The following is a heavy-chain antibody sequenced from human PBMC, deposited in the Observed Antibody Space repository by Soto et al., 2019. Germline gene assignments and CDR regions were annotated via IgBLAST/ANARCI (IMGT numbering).Heavy chain of an antibody. CDR3: ARHRVTSVSDPIPGGFDS. V-gene: IGHV4-39*01. D-gene: IGHD5-12*01. J-gene: IGHJ4*02. CDR2: MSYSGST. Sequence: QLQLQESGPGLVKPSETLSLTCTVSGGSLSSRSSYWGWIRQPPGKGLEWIGSMSYSGSTYHNPSLKGRVTLYVDSSPSRFSLKLPSLTAADTAVYYCARHRVTSVSDPIPGGFDSGGQGIRVTASS. CDR1: GGSLSSRSSY.